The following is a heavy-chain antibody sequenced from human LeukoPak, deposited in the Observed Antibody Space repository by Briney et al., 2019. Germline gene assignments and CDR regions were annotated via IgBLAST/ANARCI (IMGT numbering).Heavy chain of an antibody. V-gene: IGHV3-11*01. D-gene: IGHD3-10*01. CDR1: GFTFSDYY. J-gene: IGHJ2*01. CDR3: ARDPPVAGSGSYWYFDL. CDR2: ISSSGSTI. Sequence: PGGSLRLTCAVSGFTFSDYYMSWIRQAPGKGLEWVSYISSSGSTIYYADSVKGRFTISRDNATNSLFLQMNSLRAEDTAVYYCARDPPVAGSGSYWYFDLWGRGTLVTVSS.